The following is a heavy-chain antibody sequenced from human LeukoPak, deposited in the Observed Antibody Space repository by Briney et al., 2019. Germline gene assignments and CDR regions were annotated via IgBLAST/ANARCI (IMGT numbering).Heavy chain of an antibody. D-gene: IGHD2-21*02. CDR2: ISGNYGST. V-gene: IGHV3-23*01. Sequence: PGGSLRLSCAASGFTFSSNAMSWVRQAPGKGLEWVSTISGNYGSTYYADSVKGRFTISRDNSKNTVFLRMNSLRAEDTAVYYCAKVVLLLTASDAFDFWGQGTKVTVSS. J-gene: IGHJ3*01. CDR3: AKVVLLLTASDAFDF. CDR1: GFTFSSNA.